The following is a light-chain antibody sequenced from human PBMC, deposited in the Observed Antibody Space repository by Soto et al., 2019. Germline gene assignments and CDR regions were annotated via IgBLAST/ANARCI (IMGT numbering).Light chain of an antibody. Sequence: EIVLTQSPGTLSLSPGEGATLSCRASQNIGNNYLAWYQQKPGQAPRLLISGAPRRAAGIPDRFSGSGSGTDFTLTISRLESEDFAVYYCQRYGSSPPHTFGQGTKLEIK. V-gene: IGKV3-20*01. J-gene: IGKJ2*01. CDR1: QNIGNNY. CDR2: GAP. CDR3: QRYGSSPPHT.